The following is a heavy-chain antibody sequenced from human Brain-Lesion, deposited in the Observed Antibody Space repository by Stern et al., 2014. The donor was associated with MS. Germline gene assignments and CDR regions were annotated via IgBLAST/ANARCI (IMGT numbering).Heavy chain of an antibody. CDR1: GGPISSHSYY. Sequence: QLQLQESGPGLVKPSQTLSLTCTVSGGPISSHSYYWSWIRQPAGQGLEWIGRIYASGNTNYNPSLKSRVSISVDTSKNQLSLRLSSVTASDTAVYYCARDYGDLEFDLWGQGTLVTVSS. D-gene: IGHD4-17*01. V-gene: IGHV4-61*02. CDR3: ARDYGDLEFDL. CDR2: IYASGNT. J-gene: IGHJ4*02.